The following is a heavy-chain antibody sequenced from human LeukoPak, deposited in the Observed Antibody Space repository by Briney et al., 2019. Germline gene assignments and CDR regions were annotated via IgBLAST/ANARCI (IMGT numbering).Heavy chain of an antibody. D-gene: IGHD3-10*01. J-gene: IGHJ4*02. V-gene: IGHV3-30*02. CDR3: AKDGLPPYYYGSGSLDY. CDR1: GFTFSSYG. CDR2: IRYDGSNK. Sequence: GGSLRLSCAASGFTFSSYGMHWVRQAPGKGLEWVAFIRYDGSNKYYADSVKGRFTISRDNSKNTLYLQMNSLRAEDTAVYYCAKDGLPPYYYGSGSLDYWGQGTLVTVSS.